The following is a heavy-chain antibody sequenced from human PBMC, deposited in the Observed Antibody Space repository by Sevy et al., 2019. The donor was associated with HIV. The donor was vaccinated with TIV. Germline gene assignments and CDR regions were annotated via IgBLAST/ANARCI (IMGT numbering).Heavy chain of an antibody. J-gene: IGHJ3*02. Sequence: GGSLRLSCAASEFTFSSHAVSWVRQAPGKGLEWVSAISGNGENRHYADSVRGRFTISRDNFKNTLYLQMNSLRAEDPALYYCARDGRGISAFDIWGQGTMVTVSS. V-gene: IGHV3-23*01. CDR1: EFTFSSHA. D-gene: IGHD3-3*02. CDR2: ISGNGENR. CDR3: ARDGRGISAFDI.